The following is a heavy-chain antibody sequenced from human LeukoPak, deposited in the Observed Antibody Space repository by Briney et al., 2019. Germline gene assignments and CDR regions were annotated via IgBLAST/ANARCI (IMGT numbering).Heavy chain of an antibody. Sequence: SETLSLTCTVSGGSVNSYSWSWIRQPPGKGLEWIGSIYDSGSTYYNPSLKSRVTISVDTSKNQFSLKLNSVTAADTAVYYCARHYGPWGQGTLVTVSS. J-gene: IGHJ5*02. CDR3: ARHYGP. V-gene: IGHV4-39*01. CDR1: GGSVNSYS. CDR2: IYDSGST. D-gene: IGHD3-10*01.